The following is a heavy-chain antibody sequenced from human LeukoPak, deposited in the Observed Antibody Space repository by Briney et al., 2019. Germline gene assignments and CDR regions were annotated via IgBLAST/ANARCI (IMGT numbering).Heavy chain of an antibody. D-gene: IGHD6-13*01. Sequence: SETLSLTCTVSGGSLSSSSYYWGWIRQPPGKGLEWIGYIYHSGSTYYNPSLKSRVTISVDRSKNQFSLKLSSVTAADTAVYYCASGPGSAADYWGQGTLVTVSS. CDR1: GGSLSSSSYY. V-gene: IGHV4-39*07. CDR2: IYHSGST. CDR3: ASGPGSAADY. J-gene: IGHJ4*02.